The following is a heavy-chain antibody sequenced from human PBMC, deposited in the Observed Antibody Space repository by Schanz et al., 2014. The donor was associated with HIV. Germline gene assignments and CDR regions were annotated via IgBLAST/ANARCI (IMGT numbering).Heavy chain of an antibody. J-gene: IGHJ6*02. CDR2: ISYDGSNK. CDR1: GFSFSNYG. Sequence: QVQLVESGGGVVQPGRSLRLSCAASGFSFSNYGMHWVRQAPGKGLEWVAVISYDGSNKHYADSVKGRFTISRDNSKSTLYLQVKRLRPEDTAVYYCAKDRNHYDSRYRGKGNYYYYYGMDVWGQGTTVTDSS. CDR3: AKDRNHYDSRYRGKGNYYYYYGMDV. D-gene: IGHD3-22*01. V-gene: IGHV3-30*18.